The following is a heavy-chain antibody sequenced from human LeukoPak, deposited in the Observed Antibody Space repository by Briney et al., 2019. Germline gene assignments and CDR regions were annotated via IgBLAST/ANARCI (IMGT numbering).Heavy chain of an antibody. D-gene: IGHD3-22*01. Sequence: ASVKVSCKVSGYTLTELSMHWVRQAPGKGLEWMGGFDPEDGETIYAQKFQGRVTMTEDTSTDTAYMELSSLRSEDTAVYYCATQPPYDSSGYYYGFDYWGQGTLVTVSS. CDR1: GYTLTELS. V-gene: IGHV1-24*01. CDR3: ATQPPYDSSGYYYGFDY. J-gene: IGHJ4*02. CDR2: FDPEDGET.